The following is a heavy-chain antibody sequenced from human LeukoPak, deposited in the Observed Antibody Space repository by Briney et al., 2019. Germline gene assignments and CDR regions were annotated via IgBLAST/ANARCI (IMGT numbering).Heavy chain of an antibody. D-gene: IGHD5-12*01. CDR1: EFPFTRAW. CDR3: TTCGYDRCGAFDI. J-gene: IGHJ3*02. CDR2: IKSNTDGGTT. Sequence: GGSLRLSCAVSEFPFTRAWMTWVRQAPGKGLEWVGRIKSNTDGGTTDYAAPVKGRFSISRDDSKNTLYLQMNSLETEDTAMYYCTTCGYDRCGAFDIWGQGTVVTVSS. V-gene: IGHV3-15*01.